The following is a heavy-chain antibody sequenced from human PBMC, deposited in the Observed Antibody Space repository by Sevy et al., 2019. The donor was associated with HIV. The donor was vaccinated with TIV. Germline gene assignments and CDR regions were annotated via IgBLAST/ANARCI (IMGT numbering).Heavy chain of an antibody. CDR2: ISSRSSTI. CDR3: ARDRCSSTCCYRDYYYGMDV. D-gene: IGHD2-2*02. CDR1: GFTFSSYS. J-gene: IGHJ6*02. V-gene: IGHV3-48*01. Sequence: GGSLRLSCAASGFTFSSYSMNWVRQAPGKGLGWVSYISSRSSTIYYADSVKGRFTISRDNAKNSLYLQMTSLRAEVTASYYCARDRCSSTCCYRDYYYGMDVWGQGTTVTVSS.